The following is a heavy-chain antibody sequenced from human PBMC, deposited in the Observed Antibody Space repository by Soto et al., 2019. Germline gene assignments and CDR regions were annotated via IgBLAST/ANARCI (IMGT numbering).Heavy chain of an antibody. J-gene: IGHJ3*02. CDR2: IGTAGDT. V-gene: IGHV3-13*01. CDR3: ARVMATAHAFEI. CDR1: GFTFSSYD. Sequence: EVQLVESGGGLVQPGGSLRLSCAASGFTFSSYDMHWVRQATGKGLEWVSAIGTAGDTYYPGSVKGRFTISRENAKNSLYLQMNSLRAGDTAVYYCARVMATAHAFEIWGQGTMVTVSS. D-gene: IGHD5-18*01.